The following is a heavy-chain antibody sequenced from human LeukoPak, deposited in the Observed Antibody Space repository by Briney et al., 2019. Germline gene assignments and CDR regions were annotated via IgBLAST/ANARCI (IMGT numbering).Heavy chain of an antibody. D-gene: IGHD3-10*01. CDR2: IAPISGTP. V-gene: IGHV1-69*06. CDR1: GGTFTHYV. Sequence: SVKVSCKASGGTFTHYVISWVRQAPGQGGLEWMGGIAPISGTPMYAQRFQGRITITADTSTNTAYLEMSSLTSEDTAVYYCAREGEYYSESGNLVDASDVWGQGTMVTVSA. CDR3: AREGEYYSESGNLVDASDV. J-gene: IGHJ3*01.